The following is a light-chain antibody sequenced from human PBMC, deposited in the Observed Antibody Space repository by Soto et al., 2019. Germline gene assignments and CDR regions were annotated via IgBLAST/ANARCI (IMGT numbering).Light chain of an antibody. CDR3: QQYNSYWT. Sequence: DIQMTQSPSSLSASVEDRVIITCPASQSISNHLNWYQQKPGKARKLLIYDASSLESGVPSRFSGRGSGTESTLTISSLQPDDFATYYCQQYNSYWTFGQGTKV. CDR1: QSISNH. J-gene: IGKJ1*01. CDR2: DAS. V-gene: IGKV1-5*01.